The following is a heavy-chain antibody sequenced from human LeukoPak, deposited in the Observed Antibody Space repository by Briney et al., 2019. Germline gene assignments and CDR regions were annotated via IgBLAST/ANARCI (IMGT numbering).Heavy chain of an antibody. D-gene: IGHD3-10*01. CDR2: IRSSSSYI. CDR3: ARVRGGWVFDY. V-gene: IGHV3-21*01. Sequence: GGSLRLSCAASGFTFSSYSMNWVRQAPGKGLEWVSSIRSSSSYIYYADSVKGRFTISRDNAKNSLYLQMNSLRAEDTAVYYCARVRGGWVFDYWGQGTLVTVSS. CDR1: GFTFSSYS. J-gene: IGHJ4*02.